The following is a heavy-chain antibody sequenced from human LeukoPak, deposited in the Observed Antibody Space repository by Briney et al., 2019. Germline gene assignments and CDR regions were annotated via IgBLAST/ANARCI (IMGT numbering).Heavy chain of an antibody. Sequence: SETLSLTCTVSGGSTSSYYWSWIRQPPGKGLEWIGYIYYSGSTNYNPSLKSRVTISVDTSKNQFSLKLSSVTAADTAVYYCARSDTAMVKGMDVWGQGTTVTVSS. V-gene: IGHV4-59*08. J-gene: IGHJ6*02. CDR2: IYYSGST. CDR1: GGSTSSYY. CDR3: ARSDTAMVKGMDV. D-gene: IGHD5-18*01.